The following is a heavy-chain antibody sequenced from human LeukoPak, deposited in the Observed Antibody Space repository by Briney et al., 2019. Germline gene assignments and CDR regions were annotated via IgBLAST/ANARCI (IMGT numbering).Heavy chain of an antibody. D-gene: IGHD2-2*01. V-gene: IGHV5-51*01. J-gene: IGHJ6*02. CDR2: IYPGDSDT. CDR1: GYSFTSYW. Sequence: GESLKISCKGSGYSFTSYWIGWVRQMPGKGLGWMGIIYPGDSDTRYSPSFQGQVTISADKSISTAYLQWSSLKASDTAMYYCARHSHCSSTSCYPDTRYYYYGMDVWGQGTTVTVSS. CDR3: ARHSHCSSTSCYPDTRYYYYGMDV.